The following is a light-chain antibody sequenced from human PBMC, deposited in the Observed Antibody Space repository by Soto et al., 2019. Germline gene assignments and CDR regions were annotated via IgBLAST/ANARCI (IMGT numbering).Light chain of an antibody. J-gene: IGKJ1*01. V-gene: IGKV3-20*01. CDR2: GAS. Sequence: EIVLTQSPGTLSLSPGERATLSCRASKSVSSSYLAWYQQKPGQAPGLLIYGASSRATGIPDRFTGSGSGTDFTLTISRLEPEDFAMYYCQQYFASSWTFGQGTKVDIK. CDR3: QQYFASSWT. CDR1: KSVSSSY.